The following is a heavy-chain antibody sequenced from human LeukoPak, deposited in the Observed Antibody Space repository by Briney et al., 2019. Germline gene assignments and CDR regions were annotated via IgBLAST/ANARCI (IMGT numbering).Heavy chain of an antibody. CDR1: GYTFTSYS. Sequence: ASVKVSCKASGYTFTSYSMHWVRQAPGQGLEWMGGNNPISGRTNYAQKFQGRVTMTRDTSISTAYMELSSLRSDDTAVYYCAGVLLYYDFWSGYKIAFEIWGQGRMVADSS. CDR2: NNPISGRT. D-gene: IGHD3-3*01. CDR3: AGVLLYYDFWSGYKIAFEI. J-gene: IGHJ3*02. V-gene: IGHV1-2*02.